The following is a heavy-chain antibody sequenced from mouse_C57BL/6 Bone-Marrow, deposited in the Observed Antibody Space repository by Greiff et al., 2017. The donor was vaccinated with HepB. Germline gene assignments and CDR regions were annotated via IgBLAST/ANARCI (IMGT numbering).Heavy chain of an antibody. CDR3: ARDYYDYDEDWYFDV. D-gene: IGHD2-4*01. V-gene: IGHV5-17*01. J-gene: IGHJ1*03. Sequence: DVKLVESGGGLVKPGGSLKLSCAASGFTFSDYGMHWVRQAPEKGLEWVAYISSGSSTIYYADTVKGRFTISRDNAKNTLFLQMTSLRSEDTAMYYCARDYYDYDEDWYFDVWGTGTTVTVSS. CDR1: GFTFSDYG. CDR2: ISSGSSTI.